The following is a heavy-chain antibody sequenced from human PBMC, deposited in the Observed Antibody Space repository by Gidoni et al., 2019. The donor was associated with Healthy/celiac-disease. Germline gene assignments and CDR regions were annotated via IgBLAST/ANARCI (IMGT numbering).Heavy chain of an antibody. CDR3: ARDLSGSGWVDYYYYYMDV. CDR1: GFTFSSYS. J-gene: IGHJ6*03. V-gene: IGHV3-21*01. D-gene: IGHD6-19*01. Sequence: EVQLVESGGGLVKPGGSLRLSCAASGFTFSSYSMNWVRQAPGKGLEWVSSISSSSSYIYYADSVKGRFTISRDNAKNSLYLQMNSLRAEDTAVYYCARDLSGSGWVDYYYYYMDVWGKGTTVTVSS. CDR2: ISSSSSYI.